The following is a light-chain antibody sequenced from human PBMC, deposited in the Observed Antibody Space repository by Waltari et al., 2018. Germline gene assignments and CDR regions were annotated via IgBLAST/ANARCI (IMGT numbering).Light chain of an antibody. CDR1: QSVGGS. J-gene: IGKJ2*01. V-gene: IGKV3-11*01. CDR3: QQRNKWPPHT. CDR2: DAS. Sequence: EIVLTQSPATLSLSPGETATLSCRTSQSVGGSLAWYQQKPGQAPRLLIFDASNRATGIPARFSGSGSGTDFTLTISSLEAEDFAIYYCQQRNKWPPHTFGQGTKLEIK.